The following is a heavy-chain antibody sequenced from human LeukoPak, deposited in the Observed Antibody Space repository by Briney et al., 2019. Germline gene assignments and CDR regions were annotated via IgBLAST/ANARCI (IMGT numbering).Heavy chain of an antibody. CDR3: AKDPTEYYDSSGYCYFDY. CDR1: GFTLSSYA. D-gene: IGHD3-22*01. Sequence: GGSLRLSCAASGFTLSSYAMSWVRQAPAEGLEWVSAISGSGGSTYYADSVKDRFAISRDNCKNKLYLKINSLRAEDTALNYCAKDPTEYYDSSGYCYFDYWGQGTLVTVSS. CDR2: ISGSGGST. V-gene: IGHV3-23*01. J-gene: IGHJ4*02.